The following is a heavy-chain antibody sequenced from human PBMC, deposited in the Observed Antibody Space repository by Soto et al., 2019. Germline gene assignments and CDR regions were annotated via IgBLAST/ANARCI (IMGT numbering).Heavy chain of an antibody. CDR3: ARGGDTAMVIYYYYGMDV. J-gene: IGHJ6*02. V-gene: IGHV1-69*13. Sequence: VASVKVSCKASGGTFSSYAISWVRQAPGQGLEWMGGIIPIFGTANYAQKFQGRVTITADESTSTAYMELSSLRSEDTAVYYCARGGDTAMVIYYYYGMDVWGQGTTVTVSS. CDR1: GGTFSSYA. D-gene: IGHD5-18*01. CDR2: IIPIFGTA.